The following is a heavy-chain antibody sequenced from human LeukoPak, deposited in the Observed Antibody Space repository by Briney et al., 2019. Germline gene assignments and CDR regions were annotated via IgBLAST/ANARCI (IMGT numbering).Heavy chain of an antibody. Sequence: SETLSLTCTVSGVSISSYYWSWIRQPPGKGLEWIGYMYYSGSTNYNPSLKSRVTISVDTSKNQFSLRLSSVTAADTAVYYCARRDGPFDYWGQGTLVTVSP. CDR3: ARRDGPFDY. CDR1: GVSISSYY. V-gene: IGHV4-59*01. J-gene: IGHJ4*02. CDR2: MYYSGST. D-gene: IGHD5-24*01.